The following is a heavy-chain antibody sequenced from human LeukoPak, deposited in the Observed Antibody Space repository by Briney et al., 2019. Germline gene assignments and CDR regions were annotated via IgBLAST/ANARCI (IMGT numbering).Heavy chain of an antibody. CDR2: IIPIFGTA. D-gene: IGHD6-19*01. V-gene: IGHV1-69*13. CDR3: AKDKVAGTLYFDY. CDR1: GGTFSSYA. Sequence: ASVKVSCKASGGTFSSYAISWVRQAPGQGLEWMGGIIPIFGTANYAQKFQGRVTITADESTSTAYMELSSLRSEDTAVYYCAKDKVAGTLYFDYWGQGTLVTVSS. J-gene: IGHJ4*02.